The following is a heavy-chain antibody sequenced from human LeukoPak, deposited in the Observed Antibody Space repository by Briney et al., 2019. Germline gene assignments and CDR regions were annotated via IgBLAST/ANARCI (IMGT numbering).Heavy chain of an antibody. CDR2: ISYDGSNK. J-gene: IGHJ4*02. CDR1: GFTFSSYG. Sequence: RPGGSLRLSCAASGFTFSSYGMHWVHQAPGKGLEWVAVISYDGSNKYYADSVKGRFTISRDNPKNTLYLQMNSLRAEDTAVYYCAKDPRPMVRGVIIGGYFDYWGQGTLVTVSS. D-gene: IGHD3-10*01. CDR3: AKDPRPMVRGVIIGGYFDY. V-gene: IGHV3-30*18.